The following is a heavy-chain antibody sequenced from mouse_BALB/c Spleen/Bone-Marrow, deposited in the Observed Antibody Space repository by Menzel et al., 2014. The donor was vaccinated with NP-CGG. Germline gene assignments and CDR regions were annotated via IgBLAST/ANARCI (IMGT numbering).Heavy chain of an antibody. Sequence: QVQLQQSGAELVRPGVSVKISCKGSGYTFTDYAMHWVKQSHAKSLEWIGIISTYYGDASYSQKFKGKATMTVDKSSSTAYMDPARLTAEDSAIYYCARGPGYDAIDYWGQGTSVTVSS. CDR1: GYTFTDYA. V-gene: IGHV1S137*01. CDR2: ISTYYGDA. J-gene: IGHJ4*01. CDR3: ARGPGYDAIDY.